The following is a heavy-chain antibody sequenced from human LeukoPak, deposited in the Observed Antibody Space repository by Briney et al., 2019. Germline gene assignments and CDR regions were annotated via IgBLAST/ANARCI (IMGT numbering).Heavy chain of an antibody. D-gene: IGHD6-6*01. CDR2: IDPTDSYT. CDR3: ARRGRSSSNFDF. Sequence: GESLKISCKGSGYIFTSYWITWVRQMPGKGLEWMGMIDPTDSYTNYSPSFQGHVTISTDKSISTAYLQWSSLEASDTAIYYCARRGRSSSNFDFWGQGTLVTVSS. J-gene: IGHJ4*02. CDR1: GYIFTSYW. V-gene: IGHV5-10-1*01.